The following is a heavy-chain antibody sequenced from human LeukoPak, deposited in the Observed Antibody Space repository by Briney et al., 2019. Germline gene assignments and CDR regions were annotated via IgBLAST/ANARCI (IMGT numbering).Heavy chain of an antibody. J-gene: IGHJ4*02. V-gene: IGHV3-21*01. D-gene: IGHD2-15*01. CDR2: ITSSSSYI. CDR3: ARDHQAYCSGGSCTSFDY. CDR1: GFTFSSYT. Sequence: GGSLRLSCAASGFTFSSYTMNWVRQAPGKGLEWVSSITSSSSYIYYADSVKGRFTISRDNARNSLFLQMNSLRAEDTAVYYCARDHQAYCSGGSCTSFDYWGQGTLVTVSS.